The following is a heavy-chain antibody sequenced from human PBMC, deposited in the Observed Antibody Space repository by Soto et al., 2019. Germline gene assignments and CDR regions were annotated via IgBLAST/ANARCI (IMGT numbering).Heavy chain of an antibody. V-gene: IGHV1-46*01. CDR2: VNPSGGHT. Sequence: QVQLMQSGAEVKKPGASVKVSCNASGDTFTDYYIHWVRQAPGQGLEWMGTVNPSGGHTTYAQHFLGRVIMSRDTYTNAVYMELNSLSSDDTAIYYCARGGHVVVVTAALDYRGQGTRVTVSS. D-gene: IGHD2-21*02. CDR3: ARGGHVVVVTAALDY. J-gene: IGHJ4*02. CDR1: GDTFTDYY.